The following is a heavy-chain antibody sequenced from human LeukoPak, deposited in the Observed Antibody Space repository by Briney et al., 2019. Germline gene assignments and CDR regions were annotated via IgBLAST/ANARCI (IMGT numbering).Heavy chain of an antibody. V-gene: IGHV3-23*01. J-gene: IGHJ6*02. CDR2: ISGSGGST. D-gene: IGHD3-10*01. CDR3: ASPGRYYYGSGSPYGMDV. CDR1: GFTVSDNY. Sequence: GGSLRLSCTASGFTVSDNYMSWVRQAPGKGLEWVSAISGSGGSTYYADSVKGRFTISRDNSKNTLYLQMNSLRAEDTAVYYCASPGRYYYGSGSPYGMDVWGQGTTVTVSS.